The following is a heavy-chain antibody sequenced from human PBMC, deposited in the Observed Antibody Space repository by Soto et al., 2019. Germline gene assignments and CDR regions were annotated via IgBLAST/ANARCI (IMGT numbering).Heavy chain of an antibody. D-gene: IGHD2-2*01. CDR3: DRVPEY. CDR2: INHRGSA. J-gene: IGHJ4*02. Sequence: SETLSLTCAVSGASVSSTYWWSWVRQPPGKGPEWIGEINHRGSANYNPSLKSRVTISVDISKSQFSLRLTSVTAADTAVYYCDRVPEYWGQGILVTVSS. V-gene: IGHV4-4*02. CDR1: GASVSSTYW.